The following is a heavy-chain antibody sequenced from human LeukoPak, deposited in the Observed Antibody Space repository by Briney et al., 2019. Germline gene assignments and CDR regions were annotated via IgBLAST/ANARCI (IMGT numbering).Heavy chain of an antibody. Sequence: GGSLRLSCAASGFTFSSYAMSWVRQAPGKGLEWVSAISGSGGSTYYADSVKGRFTISRDNSKNTLYLQMNSLRAEDTAVYYCARHTRGYCSGGSCYSGYYYYYMDVWGKGTTVTISS. D-gene: IGHD2-15*01. CDR3: ARHTRGYCSGGSCYSGYYYYYMDV. CDR2: ISGSGGST. V-gene: IGHV3-23*01. CDR1: GFTFSSYA. J-gene: IGHJ6*03.